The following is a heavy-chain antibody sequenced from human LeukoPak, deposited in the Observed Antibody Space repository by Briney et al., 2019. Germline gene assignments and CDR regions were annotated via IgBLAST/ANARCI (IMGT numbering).Heavy chain of an antibody. CDR3: ARAITGTIDY. V-gene: IGHV4-34*01. CDR1: GGSFSGYY. CDR2: INHSGST. Sequence: SETLSLTCAVYGGSFSGYYWSWIRQPPGKGLEWIGEINHSGSTNYNPSLKSRVTISVDTSKNQLSLKLSSVTAADTAVYYCARAITGTIDYWGQGTLVTVSS. D-gene: IGHD3-16*01. J-gene: IGHJ4*02.